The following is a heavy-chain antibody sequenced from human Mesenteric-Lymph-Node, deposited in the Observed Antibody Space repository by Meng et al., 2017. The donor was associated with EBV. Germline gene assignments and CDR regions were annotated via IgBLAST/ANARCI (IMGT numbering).Heavy chain of an antibody. V-gene: IGHV4-39*01. CDR1: VCPIRCRSYV. Sequence: RPEESGPGLLGPSVPVSLSCTGSVCPIRCRSYVWGRSRTPPGKGLEWIGSIYYRGSTYYNPSLRSRVTISVDTSKNHFSLKLSSVTAADTAMYYCASYDYGNYVSFDSWGQGILVTVSS. CDR2: IYYRGST. J-gene: IGHJ4*02. D-gene: IGHD4-11*01. CDR3: ASYDYGNYVSFDS.